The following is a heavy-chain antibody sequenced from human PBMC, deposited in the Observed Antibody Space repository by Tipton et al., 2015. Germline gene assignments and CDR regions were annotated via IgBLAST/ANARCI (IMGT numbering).Heavy chain of an antibody. D-gene: IGHD3-10*01. J-gene: IGHJ4*02. CDR2: ISGSGSSS. CDR1: GFTFNNYA. V-gene: IGHV3-23*01. CDR3: VKSPDYYGSGSYPDY. Sequence: SLRLSCAASGFTFNNYAMSWVRQAPGKGLEWISAISGSGSSSYYADSVKGRFTISRDNSKNTLYLQMNSLRAEDTAVYYCVKSPDYYGSGSYPDYWGQGTLVTVSS.